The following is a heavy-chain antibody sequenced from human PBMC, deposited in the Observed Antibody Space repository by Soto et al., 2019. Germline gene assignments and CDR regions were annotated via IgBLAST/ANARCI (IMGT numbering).Heavy chain of an antibody. CDR3: ARDHDYYDSSGPLDY. CDR1: GFTLSDHY. J-gene: IGHJ4*02. V-gene: IGHV3-11*04. D-gene: IGHD3-22*01. CDR2: ISSSGSTI. Sequence: GGSLRLSCAGSGFTLSDHYIDWVRQAPGKGLEWVSYISSSGSTIYYADSVKGRFTISRDNAKNSLYLQMNSLRAEDTAVYYCARDHDYYDSSGPLDYWGQGTLVTVSS.